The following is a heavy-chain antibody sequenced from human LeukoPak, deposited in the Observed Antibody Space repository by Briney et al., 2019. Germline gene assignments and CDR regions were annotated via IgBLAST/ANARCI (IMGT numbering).Heavy chain of an antibody. CDR2: IYYTGYT. D-gene: IGHD2-21*02. Sequence: SETLSLTCTVSGGSISTYYWTWIRQPPGKGLEWVGCIYYTGYTGYNPSLTSRVTISLDTSKNQFSLRLSSVTAADTAVYYCARGPMAYCGGDCYSYYFDYWGQGTLVTVSS. J-gene: IGHJ4*02. CDR1: GGSISTYY. V-gene: IGHV4-59*08. CDR3: ARGPMAYCGGDCYSYYFDY.